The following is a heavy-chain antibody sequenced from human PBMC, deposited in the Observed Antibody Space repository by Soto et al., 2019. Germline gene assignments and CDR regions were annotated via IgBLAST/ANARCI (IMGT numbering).Heavy chain of an antibody. CDR1: GFTFSTYA. CDR2: ISGSGDTA. Sequence: EVQLLESGGGLVQPGGSLKLSCAASGFTFSTYAINWVRQAPGKGLEWVSIISGSGDTAYYADSVKGRFTVSRDNSKNTLDLQMNSLRAEDAAVEYCARGSAPDSSCDGVGVWGQGTSVTVSS. D-gene: IGHD2-15*01. V-gene: IGHV3-23*01. J-gene: IGHJ6*02. CDR3: ARGSAPDSSCDGVGV.